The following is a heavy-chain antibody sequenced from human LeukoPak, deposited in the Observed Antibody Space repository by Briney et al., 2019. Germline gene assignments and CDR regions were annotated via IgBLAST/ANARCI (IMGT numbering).Heavy chain of an antibody. Sequence: PGGSLRLSCAASGFPFSDYSMNWVRQAPGKGLEWVSSISGSSDYIYSADSVKGRFTISRDNAKNSLYLQMTSLRAEDTAVYYCARGIRSGVWAFDIWGQGTMVTVSS. CDR2: ISGSSDYI. J-gene: IGHJ3*02. CDR3: ARGIRSGVWAFDI. CDR1: GFPFSDYS. D-gene: IGHD7-27*01. V-gene: IGHV3-21*01.